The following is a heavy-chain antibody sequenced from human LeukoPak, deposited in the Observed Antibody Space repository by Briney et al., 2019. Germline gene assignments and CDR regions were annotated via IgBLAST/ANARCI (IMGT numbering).Heavy chain of an antibody. D-gene: IGHD3-22*01. CDR2: VSGSGATT. CDR3: AKGISFYFDSSGHYYFDY. Sequence: GGSLRLSCAASGFTFSNYAMSWVRQAPGKGLEWVSPVSGSGATTYYADSVKGRFTISRDNSKNTLYLQMNSLRAEDTAVYYCAKGISFYFDSSGHYYFDYWGQGTLVTVSS. V-gene: IGHV3-23*01. CDR1: GFTFSNYA. J-gene: IGHJ4*02.